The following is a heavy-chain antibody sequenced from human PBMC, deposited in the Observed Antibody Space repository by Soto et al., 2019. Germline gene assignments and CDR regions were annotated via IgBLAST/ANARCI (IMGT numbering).Heavy chain of an antibody. D-gene: IGHD3-16*01. CDR1: GLDFSNTW. J-gene: IGHJ4*02. CDR2: INSDGCTT. CDR3: TRDWSYASAS. V-gene: IGHV3-74*01. Sequence: EVHLVESGGGLVQPGGSLRLSCAASGLDFSNTWLHWVRQPPGKGLVWVSHINSDGCTTTFADSVKGRFTISRDNAKNTVYLQMNILRAADTAVYYCTRDWSYASASGGQGTLVTVPS.